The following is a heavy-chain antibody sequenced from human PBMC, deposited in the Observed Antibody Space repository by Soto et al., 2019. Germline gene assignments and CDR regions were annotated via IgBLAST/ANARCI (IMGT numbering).Heavy chain of an antibody. CDR3: AKNLPRTGRFDY. J-gene: IGHJ4*02. V-gene: IGHV4-39*01. CDR1: GASITSTTYF. CDR2: IYYSGKT. Sequence: SETLSLTGTLSGASITSTTYFGVWIRQPPGRGLEWVCSIYYSGKTHYNPSLKNRATISVDRSKNQLSVQMTSVTAADTAVYYCAKNLPRTGRFDYWGQGTLITVSS.